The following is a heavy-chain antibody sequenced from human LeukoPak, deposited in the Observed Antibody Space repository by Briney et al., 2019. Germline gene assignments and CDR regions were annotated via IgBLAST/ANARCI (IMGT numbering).Heavy chain of an antibody. CDR2: INPNSGGT. Sequence: ASVKVSCKASGYTFTGYYMHWVRQAPGQGLEWMGWINPNSGGTNYAQKFQGRVTMTRDTSISTAYMELSRLRSDDTAVYYCATDGTTVTTGFDYWGQGTLVTVSS. D-gene: IGHD4-17*01. CDR3: ATDGTTVTTGFDY. J-gene: IGHJ4*02. CDR1: GYTFTGYY. V-gene: IGHV1-2*02.